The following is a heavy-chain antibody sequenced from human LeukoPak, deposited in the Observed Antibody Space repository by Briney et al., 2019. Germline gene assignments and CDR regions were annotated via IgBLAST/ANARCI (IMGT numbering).Heavy chain of an antibody. D-gene: IGHD3-10*01. CDR2: ISGRGGST. CDR3: AKDLVWFGEGKLRDV. V-gene: IGHV3-23*01. J-gene: IGHJ6*04. CDR1: GFTFSSYA. Sequence: GSLRLSCAASGFTFSSYAMSWVRQAPGKGLEWVSAISGRGGSTYYADSVKGRFTISRDNSKNTLYLQMNSLRAEDTAVYYCAKDLVWFGEGKLRDVWGKGTTVTVSS.